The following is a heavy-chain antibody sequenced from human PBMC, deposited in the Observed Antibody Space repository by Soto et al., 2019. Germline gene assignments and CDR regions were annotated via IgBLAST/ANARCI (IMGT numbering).Heavy chain of an antibody. V-gene: IGHV4-4*02. J-gene: IGHJ3*02. Sequence: QVQLQESGPGLVKPSGTLSLTCAVSGGSISSTNSWTWVRQPPGKGLEWIGNMYHSGSTNYNPSLKSRVDISVDKSQKQFSLKLNSVTAADTAVYFCARDRSSGTYYGSYGVFDIWGQGTMVTVSS. CDR1: GGSISSTNS. CDR2: MYHSGST. D-gene: IGHD1-26*01. CDR3: ARDRSSGTYYGSYGVFDI.